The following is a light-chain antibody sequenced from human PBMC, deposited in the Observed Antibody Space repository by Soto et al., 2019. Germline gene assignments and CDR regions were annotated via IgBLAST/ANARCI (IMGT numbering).Light chain of an antibody. Sequence: QSVLTQPASVSGSPGQSITISCTGTSSDVGAYNFVSWHQQHPAKAPKLMIYNVYDRPSRISYRFSGSKSGNSASLTISGPQGEDEADYCCSAYTVSRTYVFGTGTKVTVL. CDR2: NVY. J-gene: IGLJ1*01. CDR3: SAYTVSRTYV. CDR1: SSDVGAYNF. V-gene: IGLV2-14*03.